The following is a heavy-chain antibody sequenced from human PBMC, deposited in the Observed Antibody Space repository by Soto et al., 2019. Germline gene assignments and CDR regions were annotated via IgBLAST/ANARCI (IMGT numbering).Heavy chain of an antibody. Sequence: EVQLVESGGGLVQPGESLRLSCVASGLTFSSYWMSWVRQAPGKGLEWVANIKQDGSEKWYVDSVKGRFTISRDNAKNSLYLQMNSLRAEDTAVYYCASSTIFGVVEYCYYMDVWGKGTTVTVSS. V-gene: IGHV3-7*01. CDR1: GLTFSSYW. CDR3: ASSTIFGVVEYCYYMDV. CDR2: IKQDGSEK. D-gene: IGHD3-3*01. J-gene: IGHJ6*03.